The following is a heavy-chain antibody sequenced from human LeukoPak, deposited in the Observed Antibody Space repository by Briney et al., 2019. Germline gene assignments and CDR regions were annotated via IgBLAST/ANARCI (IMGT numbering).Heavy chain of an antibody. Sequence: GGSLRLSCAASGFTFSSYSMNWVRQAPGKGLEWVSSISSSSSYVYYADSVKGRFTISRDNAKNSLYLQMNSLRAEDTAVYYCARGISSAAGIYLDYWGQGTLVTVSS. J-gene: IGHJ4*02. CDR1: GFTFSSYS. V-gene: IGHV3-21*01. D-gene: IGHD6-13*01. CDR2: ISSSSSYV. CDR3: ARGISSAAGIYLDY.